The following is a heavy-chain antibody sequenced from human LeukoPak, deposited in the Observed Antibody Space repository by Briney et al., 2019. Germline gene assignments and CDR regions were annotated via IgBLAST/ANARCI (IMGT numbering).Heavy chain of an antibody. V-gene: IGHV4-39*01. D-gene: IGHD3-3*01. CDR2: IYYSGST. J-gene: IGHJ5*02. CDR1: GGSISSSSYY. Sequence: KPSETLSLTCTVSGGSISSSSYYWGWIRQPPGKGLEWIGSIYYSGSTYYNPSLKSRVTISVDTSKNQFSLKLSSVTAADTAVYYCASQYYDFWSGYSGWFDPWGQGTLVTVS. CDR3: ASQYYDFWSGYSGWFDP.